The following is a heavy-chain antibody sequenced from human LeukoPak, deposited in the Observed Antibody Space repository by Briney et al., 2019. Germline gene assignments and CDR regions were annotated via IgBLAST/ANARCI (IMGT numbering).Heavy chain of an antibody. CDR2: ISSSSSYI. J-gene: IGHJ6*02. V-gene: IGHV3-21*01. Sequence: GGSLRLSCAASGFTFSSYSMNWVRQAPGKGLEWVSSISSSSSYIYYADSVKGRFTISRDNAKNSLYLQMNSPRAEDTAVYYCARERDSSGYYFYYYYYGMDVWGQGTTVTVSS. CDR3: ARERDSSGYYFYYYYYGMDV. CDR1: GFTFSSYS. D-gene: IGHD3-22*01.